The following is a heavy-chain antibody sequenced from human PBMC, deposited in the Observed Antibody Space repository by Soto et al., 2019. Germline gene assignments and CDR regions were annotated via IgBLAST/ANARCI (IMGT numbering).Heavy chain of an antibody. J-gene: IGHJ6*02. CDR3: ASSYPNTGYSYGYYYYYYGMDV. V-gene: IGHV4-30-4*01. CDR1: GGSISSGDYY. Sequence: SETLSLTCTVSGGSISSGDYYWSWIRQPPGKGLEWIGYIYYSGSTYYNPSLKSRVTISVDTSKNQFSLKLSSVTAADTAVYYCASSYPNTGYSYGYYYYYYGMDVWGQGTTVTVSS. D-gene: IGHD5-18*01. CDR2: IYYSGST.